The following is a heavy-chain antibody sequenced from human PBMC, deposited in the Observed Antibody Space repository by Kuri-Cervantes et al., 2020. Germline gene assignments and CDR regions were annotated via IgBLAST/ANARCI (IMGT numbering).Heavy chain of an antibody. CDR1: GGSFSGYY. J-gene: IGHJ1*01. Sequence: LSLTCAVYGGSFSGYYWSWIRQPPGKGLEWVSYISRSSSTIYYADSVKGRFTVSRDNAKNSLYLEMNSLRAEDTAVYYCAREYSNYVEYFQNWGQGTLVTVSS. D-gene: IGHD4-11*01. CDR3: AREYSNYVEYFQN. V-gene: IGHV3-11*04. CDR2: ISRSSSTI.